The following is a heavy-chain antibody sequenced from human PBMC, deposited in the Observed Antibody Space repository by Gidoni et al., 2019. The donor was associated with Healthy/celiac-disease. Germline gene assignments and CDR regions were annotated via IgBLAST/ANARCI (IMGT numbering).Heavy chain of an antibody. V-gene: IGHV3-30*18. CDR3: AKDWAARPYYYYYYYMDV. J-gene: IGHJ6*03. CDR2: ISYDGSNK. D-gene: IGHD6-6*01. Sequence: QVQLVESGGAGVQPGGSLGLRCAASGSTLRDYGMHLVRQALGKGLEWVAVISYDGSNKNYADSVKGRFTISRDNSKNTLYLQMNSLRAEDMAVYYCAKDWAARPYYYYYYYMDVWGKGTTVTVSS. CDR1: GSTLRDYG.